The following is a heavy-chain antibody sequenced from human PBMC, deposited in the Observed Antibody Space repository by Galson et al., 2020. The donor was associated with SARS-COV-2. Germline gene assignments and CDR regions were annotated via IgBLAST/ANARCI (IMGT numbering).Heavy chain of an antibody. CDR2: INSDESIT. CDR1: GFTFSSYW. V-gene: IGHV3-74*01. CDR3: ARVHPLGGGGSYFDS. Sequence: GGSLRLSCAASGFTFSSYWMHWVRQVPGKGLVWVSRINSDESITDYADSVKGRFTISRDNHKNTLFLQMNSLRAEDTAVYYCARVHPLGGGGSYFDSWGQGILVTVSS. J-gene: IGHJ4*02. D-gene: IGHD1-1*01.